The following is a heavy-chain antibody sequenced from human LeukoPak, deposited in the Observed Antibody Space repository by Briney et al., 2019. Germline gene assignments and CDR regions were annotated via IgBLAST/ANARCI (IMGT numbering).Heavy chain of an antibody. CDR2: INHSGST. J-gene: IGHJ4*02. V-gene: IGHV4-34*01. Sequence: SETLSLTCAVYGGSFSGYSWSWIRQPPGKGLEWIGEINHSGSTNYNPALKRRVNISVDTSKTQFSLKLSSVAAADTAVYYCATRGRGYSGYGRLYYFDYWGQGTLVTVSS. D-gene: IGHD5-12*01. CDR3: ATRGRGYSGYGRLYYFDY. CDR1: GGSFSGYS.